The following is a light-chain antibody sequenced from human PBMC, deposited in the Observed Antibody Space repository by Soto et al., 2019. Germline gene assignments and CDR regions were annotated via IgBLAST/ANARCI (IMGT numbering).Light chain of an antibody. J-gene: IGKJ1*01. CDR3: QQYNSYPWM. Sequence: DIQMTQSPSTLSASVGDRVTITCRASQSISSWLAWYQQKPGKAPKLLIYDASSLESGLPSRFSGSGSGTEFTLTTSSLQPDDFATYYCQQYNSYPWMFGQGTKVDI. CDR2: DAS. CDR1: QSISSW. V-gene: IGKV1-5*01.